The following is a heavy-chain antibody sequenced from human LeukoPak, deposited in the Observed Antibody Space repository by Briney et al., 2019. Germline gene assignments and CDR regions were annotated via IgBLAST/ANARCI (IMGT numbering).Heavy chain of an antibody. Sequence: QPGRSLRLSCAASGFTFSSYGMHWVRQAPGKGLEWVAVIWYDGSNKYYADSVKGRFTISRDNSKNTLYLQMNSLRAEDTAVYYCARDDDYGAPFDYWGQGTLVTVSS. D-gene: IGHD4-17*01. CDR3: ARDDDYGAPFDY. CDR2: IWYDGSNK. J-gene: IGHJ4*02. CDR1: GFTFSSYG. V-gene: IGHV3-33*08.